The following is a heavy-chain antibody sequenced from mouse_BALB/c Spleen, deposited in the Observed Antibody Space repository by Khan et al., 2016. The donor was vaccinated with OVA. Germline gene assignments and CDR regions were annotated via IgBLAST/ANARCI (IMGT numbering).Heavy chain of an antibody. Sequence: EVQRVESGGDLVKPGGSLKLSCAASGFTFSSYSMSWVRQTPDKRLEWVASISSGGDYTSYPDSVKGRFTISRDNAKNILYLQMSELKSEDTAMYYCAYHLTGSFAYWGQGTLVTVSA. CDR2: ISSGGDYT. CDR3: AYHLTGSFAY. D-gene: IGHD4-1*01. CDR1: GFTFSSYS. J-gene: IGHJ3*01. V-gene: IGHV5-6*01.